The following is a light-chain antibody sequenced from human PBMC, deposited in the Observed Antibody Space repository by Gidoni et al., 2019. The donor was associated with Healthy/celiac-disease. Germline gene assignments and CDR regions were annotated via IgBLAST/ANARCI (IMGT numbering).Light chain of an antibody. CDR2: DAS. Sequence: IVLTQSPAHLSVSPGERATLSCRASQSVSSYLAWYQQRPGQAPRLLIYDASNRATGIPARFSGSGSGTDFILTISSLEPEEFAVYYCQQRSNWSPTFGQGTKVEIK. CDR3: QQRSNWSPT. J-gene: IGKJ1*01. V-gene: IGKV3-11*01. CDR1: QSVSSY.